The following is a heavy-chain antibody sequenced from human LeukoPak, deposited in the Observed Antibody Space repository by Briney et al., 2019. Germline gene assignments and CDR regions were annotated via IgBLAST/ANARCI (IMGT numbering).Heavy chain of an antibody. CDR2: MNPNSGNT. Sequence: ASVKVSCKASGYTFTSYDINWVRQATGQGLEWMGWMNPNSGNTGYAQKFQGRVTMTRNTPISTAYMELSSPRSEDTAVYYCARLYDFWSGYWASDYGMDVWGQGTTVTVSS. CDR3: ARLYDFWSGYWASDYGMDV. D-gene: IGHD3-3*01. J-gene: IGHJ6*02. V-gene: IGHV1-8*01. CDR1: GYTFTSYD.